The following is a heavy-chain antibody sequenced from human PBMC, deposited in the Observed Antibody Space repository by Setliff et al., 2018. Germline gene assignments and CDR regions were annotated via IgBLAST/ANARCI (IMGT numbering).Heavy chain of an antibody. CDR2: ISSSSSTI. V-gene: IGHV3-48*04. J-gene: IGHJ3*01. CDR3: VRDRWKVMVNKGDDAFDL. D-gene: IGHD5-18*01. Sequence: GGSLRLSCAASGFTFSSYSISWVRQAPGKGLEWVSYISSSSSTIYYADSVKGRFTISRDNAKNSLDLQMDSLRGEDTAVYYCVRDRWKVMVNKGDDAFDLWGQGTMVTVSS. CDR1: GFTFSSYS.